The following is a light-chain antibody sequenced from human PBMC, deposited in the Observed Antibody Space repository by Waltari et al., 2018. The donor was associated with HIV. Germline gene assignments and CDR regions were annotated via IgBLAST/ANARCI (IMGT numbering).Light chain of an antibody. V-gene: IGLV9-49*03. CDR3: GTDHASENDFFWL. CDR1: SGFSNYK. J-gene: IGLJ3*02. Sequence: QPVLTQPPSASASLGASLTLTCTLSSGFSNYKVDWYQQKPGKGPRYVARVGFNGIVGFKVEVIPGRFSDLSSGLNRTLNINNLQGEDEGHYYCGTDHASENDFFWLLGGGTKVSVL. CDR2: VGFNGIVG.